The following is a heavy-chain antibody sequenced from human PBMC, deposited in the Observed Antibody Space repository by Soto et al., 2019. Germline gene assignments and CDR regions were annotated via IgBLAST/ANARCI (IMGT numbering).Heavy chain of an antibody. CDR3: AKLGYSSSWYYYYMDV. J-gene: IGHJ6*03. V-gene: IGHV3-23*01. Sequence: EVQLLESGGGLVQPGRSLRLSCAASGFTFSSYAMSWVRQAPGKGLEWVSAISGSGGSTYYADSVKGRFTISRDNSKNTLYLQMNSLRAEDTAVYYCAKLGYSSSWYYYYMDVWGKGTTVTVSS. D-gene: IGHD6-13*01. CDR2: ISGSGGST. CDR1: GFTFSSYA.